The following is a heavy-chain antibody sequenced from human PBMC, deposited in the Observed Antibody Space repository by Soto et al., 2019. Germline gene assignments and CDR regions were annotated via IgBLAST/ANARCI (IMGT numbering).Heavy chain of an antibody. CDR1: GGSFSGCY. V-gene: IGHV4-34*01. CDR2: INHSGST. J-gene: IGHJ3*02. CDR3: AREIVVVTADAFDI. Sequence: QVQLQQWGAGLLKPSETLSLTCAVYGGSFSGCYWSWIRQPPGKGLEWIGEINHSGSTNYNPSLKSRVTISVDTSKNQFSLKLSSVTAADTAVYYCAREIVVVTADAFDIWGQGTMVTVSS. D-gene: IGHD2-21*02.